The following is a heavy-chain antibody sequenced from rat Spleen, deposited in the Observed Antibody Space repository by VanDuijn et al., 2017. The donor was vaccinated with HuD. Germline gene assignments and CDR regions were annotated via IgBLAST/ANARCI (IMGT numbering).Heavy chain of an antibody. CDR2: LSYDNYNT. V-gene: IGHV5-29*01. J-gene: IGHJ2*01. D-gene: IGHD1-11*01. CDR1: GFTFSDYY. Sequence: EVQLVESGGGLVQPGRSLKVSCAASGFTFSDYYMAWVRQAPAKGLEWVATLSYDNYNTYYRDSVKGRFTISRDNAKSTLYLQMDSLRSEDTATYYCARRYDFDYWGQGVMVTVSS. CDR3: ARRYDFDY.